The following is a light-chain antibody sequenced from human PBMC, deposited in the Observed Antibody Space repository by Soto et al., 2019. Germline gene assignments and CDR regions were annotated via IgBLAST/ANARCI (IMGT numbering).Light chain of an antibody. J-gene: IGLJ2*01. CDR3: AAWDDSLSAV. Sequence: QSVLTQPPSVSGAPGQRVTISCTGSSSNIGAGYDVHWYQQLPGTAPQLLIYSNNQRPSGVPDRFSGSKSGTSASLAISGLRSEDEADYYCAAWDDSLSAVFGGGTKLTVL. V-gene: IGLV1-47*02. CDR1: SSNIGAGYD. CDR2: SNN.